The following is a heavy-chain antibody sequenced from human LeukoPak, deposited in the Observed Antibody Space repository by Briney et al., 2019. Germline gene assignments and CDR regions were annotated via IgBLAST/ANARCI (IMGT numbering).Heavy chain of an antibody. V-gene: IGHV4-34*01. D-gene: IGHD3-3*01. J-gene: IGHJ1*01. CDR3: ASRSSYWRYFQH. CDR2: FNHSGST. CDR1: GGSFSGYY. Sequence: PSETMSLTCAVYGGSFSGYYWSWIRQPPGKGLEWIGEFNHSGSTNYNPSLKSRVTISVDTSKNQFSLKLSSVTAADTAVYYFASRSSYWRYFQHWGQGTLVTVSS.